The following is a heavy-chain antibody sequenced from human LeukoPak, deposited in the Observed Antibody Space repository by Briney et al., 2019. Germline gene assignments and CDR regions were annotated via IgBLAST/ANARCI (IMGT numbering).Heavy chain of an antibody. CDR1: GGTFSSYA. Sequence: GASVKVSCKASGGTFSSYAISWVRQAPGQGLEWMGGIIPIFGTANYAQKFQGRVTITADKSTSTAYMELSSLRSEDTAVYYCARAVHPHNLNDYWGQGTLVTVSS. D-gene: IGHD1-1*01. V-gene: IGHV1-69*06. J-gene: IGHJ4*02. CDR2: IIPIFGTA. CDR3: ARAVHPHNLNDY.